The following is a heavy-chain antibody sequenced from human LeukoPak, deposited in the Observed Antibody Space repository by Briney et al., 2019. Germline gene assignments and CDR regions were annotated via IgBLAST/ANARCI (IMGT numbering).Heavy chain of an antibody. Sequence: PWGSLRLSCAASGFTFSSYAMHWVRQAPGKGLEYVSSISSNGGSTYNANSVKGRFTISRDNSKNTLYLQMGSLRAEDMAVYYCASSLSSTRPIWYYMDVWGKGTTVTVSS. J-gene: IGHJ6*03. CDR2: ISSNGGST. CDR3: ASSLSSTRPIWYYMDV. CDR1: GFTFSSYA. V-gene: IGHV3-64*01. D-gene: IGHD2-2*01.